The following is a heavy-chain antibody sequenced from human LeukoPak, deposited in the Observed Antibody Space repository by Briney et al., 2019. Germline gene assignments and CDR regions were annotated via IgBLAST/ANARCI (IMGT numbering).Heavy chain of an antibody. V-gene: IGHV3-30*18. J-gene: IGHJ4*02. D-gene: IGHD5-12*01. CDR2: ISYDGSNK. CDR1: GFTFSSYG. CDR3: AKDAGRYSGYDPVLMGY. Sequence: PGGSLRLSCAASGFTFSSYGIHGVRQAPGKGLEWVAVISYDGSNKYYADSVKGRFSISRDNSKNTLYLQMNSLRAEDTAVYYCAKDAGRYSGYDPVLMGYWGQGTLVTVSS.